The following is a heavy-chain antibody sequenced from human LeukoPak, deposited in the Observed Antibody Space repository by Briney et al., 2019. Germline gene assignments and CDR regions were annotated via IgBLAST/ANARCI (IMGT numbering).Heavy chain of an antibody. CDR1: GYTFTSYY. V-gene: IGHV1-46*01. J-gene: IGHJ4*02. Sequence: ASVKVSCKASGYTFTSYYMHWVRQAPGQGLEWMGIINPSGGSTSYAQKFQGRVTMTSDTSTSTVYMELSRLRSDDTAVYYCASHFSSSWDYFDYWGQGTLVTVSS. CDR2: INPSGGST. CDR3: ASHFSSSWDYFDY. D-gene: IGHD6-13*01.